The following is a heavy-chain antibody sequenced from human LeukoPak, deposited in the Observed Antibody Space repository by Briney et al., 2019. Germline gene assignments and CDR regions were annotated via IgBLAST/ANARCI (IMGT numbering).Heavy chain of an antibody. Sequence: GGSLRLSCAASGFSFGSYAMGWTRQAPGQGLEWVSAISGSGSHTNYAESVKGRFTISRDNSKNTLYLQMHSLIAADTAVYYCGSGPVGTTVPWGQGTLVTVSS. D-gene: IGHD1-1*01. CDR3: GSGPVGTTVP. V-gene: IGHV3-23*01. CDR2: ISGSGSHT. J-gene: IGHJ5*02. CDR1: GFSFGSYA.